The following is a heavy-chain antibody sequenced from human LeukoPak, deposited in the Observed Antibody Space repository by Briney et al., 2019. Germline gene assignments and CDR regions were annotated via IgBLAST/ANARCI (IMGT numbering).Heavy chain of an antibody. J-gene: IGHJ4*02. CDR1: GGSISSGGYY. CDR3: ARVQRAQLWSYFDY. D-gene: IGHD5-18*01. V-gene: IGHV4-31*03. Sequence: SETLSLTCTVSGGSISSGGYYWSWIRQHPGKGLEWIGYIYYSGSTYYNPSLKSRVTISVDTSKNQFSLKLSSVTAADTAVYYCARVQRAQLWSYFDYWGQGTLVTVSS. CDR2: IYYSGST.